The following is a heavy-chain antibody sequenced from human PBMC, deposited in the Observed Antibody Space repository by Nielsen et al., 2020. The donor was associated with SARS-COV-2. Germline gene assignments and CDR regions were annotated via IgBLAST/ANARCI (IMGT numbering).Heavy chain of an antibody. D-gene: IGHD2-2*01. CDR2: INHSGST. Sequence: SETLSLTCAVYGGSFSGYYWSWIRQPPGKGLEWIGEINHSGSTNYNPSLKSRVTISVDTSKNQFSLKLSSVTAADTAVYYCARGRVVVPAAYFDYWGQGTLATVSS. V-gene: IGHV4-34*01. J-gene: IGHJ4*02. CDR1: GGSFSGYY. CDR3: ARGRVVVPAAYFDY.